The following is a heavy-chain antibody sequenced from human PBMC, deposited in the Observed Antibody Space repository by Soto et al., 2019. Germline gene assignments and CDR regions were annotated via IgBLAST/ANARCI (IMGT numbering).Heavy chain of an antibody. D-gene: IGHD2-8*01. V-gene: IGHV4-59*08. CDR3: ARGYCTNGVCYPHYYYYYMDV. J-gene: IGHJ6*03. CDR1: GGSISSYY. Sequence: PSETLSLTCTVSGGSISSYYWSWIRQPPGKGLEWIGYIYYSGSTNYNPSLKSRVTISVDTSKNQFSLKLSSVTAADTAVYYCARGYCTNGVCYPHYYYYYMDVWGKGTTVTVSS. CDR2: IYYSGST.